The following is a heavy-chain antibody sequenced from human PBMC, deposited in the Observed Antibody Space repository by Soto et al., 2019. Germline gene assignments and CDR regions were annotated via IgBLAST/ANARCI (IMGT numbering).Heavy chain of an antibody. CDR3: ARDPTSGAMVRGNMDV. V-gene: IGHV3-33*01. Sequence: QVQLVESGGGVVQPGRSLRLSCAVSGFSFSSYGMHWVRQAPGKGLEWVAVIWYDGSNKYYADSVKGRFTISRDNSKNTRYLQMNSLRVEDTAVYYCARDPTSGAMVRGNMDVWGQGTTVTVSS. D-gene: IGHD3-10*01. J-gene: IGHJ6*02. CDR1: GFSFSSYG. CDR2: IWYDGSNK.